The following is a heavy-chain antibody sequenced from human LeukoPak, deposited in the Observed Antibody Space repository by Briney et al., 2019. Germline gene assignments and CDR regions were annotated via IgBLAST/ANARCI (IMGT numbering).Heavy chain of an antibody. CDR1: GYTFTGYY. CDR2: INPNSGGT. CDR3: ARGSEVVPAAPGDYFDY. J-gene: IGHJ4*02. V-gene: IGHV1-2*02. D-gene: IGHD2-2*01. Sequence: GASVKVSCKASGYTFTGYYMHWVRQAPGQGLEWMGWINPNSGGTNYAQKFQGRVTMTRDTSISTAYMELSRLRSDDTAVYYCARGSEVVPAAPGDYFDYWGQGTLVTVSS.